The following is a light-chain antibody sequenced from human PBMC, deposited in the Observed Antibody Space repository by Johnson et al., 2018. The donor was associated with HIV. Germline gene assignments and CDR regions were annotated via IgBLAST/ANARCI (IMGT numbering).Light chain of an antibody. V-gene: IGLV1-51*01. CDR2: ENN. Sequence: HSVLTQPPSVSAAPGQKVTISCSGSSSNIGNNYVSWYQQLPGTAPKLLIYENNKRPSGIPDRFSASESGTSATLGITGLQTGDEADYYCGTWDSSLSAHVFGTGTKVTVL. CDR3: GTWDSSLSAHV. J-gene: IGLJ1*01. CDR1: SSNIGNNY.